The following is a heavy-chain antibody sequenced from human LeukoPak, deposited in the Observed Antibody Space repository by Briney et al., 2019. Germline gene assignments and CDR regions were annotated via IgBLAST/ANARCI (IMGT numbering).Heavy chain of an antibody. Sequence: PSETLSLTCAVYGGSFSGYYWSWIRQPPGKGLEWIGEINHSGSTNYNPSLKSRVTISVDTSKNQFSLKLSSVTAADTAVYYCARGRPTRRITMIVVVTLRGNWFDPWGQGTLVTVSS. J-gene: IGHJ5*02. CDR2: INHSGST. CDR3: ARGRPTRRITMIVVVTLRGNWFDP. D-gene: IGHD3-22*01. CDR1: GGSFSGYY. V-gene: IGHV4-34*01.